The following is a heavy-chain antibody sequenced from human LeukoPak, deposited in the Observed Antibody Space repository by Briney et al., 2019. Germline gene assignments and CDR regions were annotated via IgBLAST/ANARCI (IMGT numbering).Heavy chain of an antibody. CDR3: ARGVPALYYFYYYMDV. D-gene: IGHD2-2*01. CDR1: GDSISSSSYY. CDR2: IYYSGST. Sequence: PSETLSLTCTVSGDSISSSSYYWGWIRQPPGEGLEWIGSIYYSGSTYNNPSLKSRVTISVDTSKKQFSLKLSSVTAADTAVYYCARGVPALYYFYYYMDVWGKGTTVTVSS. J-gene: IGHJ6*03. V-gene: IGHV4-39*01.